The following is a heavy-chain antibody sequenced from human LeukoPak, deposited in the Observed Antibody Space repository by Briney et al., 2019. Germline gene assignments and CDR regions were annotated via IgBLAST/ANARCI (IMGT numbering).Heavy chain of an antibody. CDR3: ARDFPVVAATPSYYFDY. J-gene: IGHJ4*02. V-gene: IGHV1-2*02. CDR1: GYTFTGYY. CDR2: INPNSGGT. D-gene: IGHD2-15*01. Sequence: GASVKVSCKASGYTFTGYYMHCVRQAPGQGLEWRGWINPNSGGTNYAQKFQGRVTMTRDTSISIAYMELSRLRSDDTAVYYCARDFPVVAATPSYYFDYWGQGTLVTVSS.